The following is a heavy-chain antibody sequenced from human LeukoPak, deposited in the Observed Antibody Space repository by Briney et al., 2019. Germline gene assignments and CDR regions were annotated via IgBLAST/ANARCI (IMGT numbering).Heavy chain of an antibody. CDR2: ISYDGSNK. V-gene: IGHV3-30*14. CDR3: ARERGRGRDSPWFDY. D-gene: IGHD1-26*01. J-gene: IGHJ4*02. CDR1: GFTFSNYA. Sequence: GRSLRLSCAASGFTFSNYAMHWVRQAPGKGLEWVAVISYDGSNKYYADSVKGRFTISRDNSKNTLDLQMTGLRAEDTAVYYCARERGRGRDSPWFDYWGQGTLVTVSS.